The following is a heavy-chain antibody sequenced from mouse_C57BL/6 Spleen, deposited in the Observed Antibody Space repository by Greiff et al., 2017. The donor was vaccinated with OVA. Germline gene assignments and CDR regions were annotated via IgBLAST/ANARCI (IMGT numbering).Heavy chain of an antibody. V-gene: IGHV1-72*01. CDR3: ARSLYGSSSYYYAMDY. D-gene: IGHD1-1*01. CDR2: IDPNSGGT. CDR1: GYTFTSYW. Sequence: VQLQESGAELVKPGASVKLSCKASGYTFTSYWMHWVKQRPGRGLEWIGRIDPNSGGTKYNEKFKSKATLTVDKPSSTAYMQLSSLTSEDSAVYYCARSLYGSSSYYYAMDYWGQGTSVTVSS. J-gene: IGHJ4*01.